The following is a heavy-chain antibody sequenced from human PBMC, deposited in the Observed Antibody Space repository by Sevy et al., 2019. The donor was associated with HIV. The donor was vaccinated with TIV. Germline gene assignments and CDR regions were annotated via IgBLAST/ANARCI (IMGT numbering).Heavy chain of an antibody. CDR3: AKVYCSGGSCYSYYSYYGMDV. J-gene: IGHJ6*02. CDR2: ISGSGGST. D-gene: IGHD2-15*01. CDR1: GFTFSSYA. V-gene: IGHV3-23*01. Sequence: GGSLRLSCAASGFTFSSYAMSWVRQAPGKGLEWVSAISGSGGSTYYADSVKGRFTISRDNSKNTLYLQMNSLRAEDTAVYYCAKVYCSGGSCYSYYSYYGMDVWGQGTTVTVSS.